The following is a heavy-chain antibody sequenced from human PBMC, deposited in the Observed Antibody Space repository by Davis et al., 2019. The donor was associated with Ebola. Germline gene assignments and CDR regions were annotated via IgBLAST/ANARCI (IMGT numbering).Heavy chain of an antibody. J-gene: IGHJ2*01. CDR1: GGSISSGTYY. D-gene: IGHD6-6*01. CDR3: ARLSGLFSSSSGALYFDL. Sequence: SETLSLTCSVSGGSISSGTYYWGWVRQPPGKGLEWIGSIYYNGRTYYRTSLEGRVTILLDTSKNQFSLKLRSVTAADPAVYFCARLSGLFSSSSGALYFDLWGRGTLVSVSS. CDR2: IYYNGRT. V-gene: IGHV4-39*07.